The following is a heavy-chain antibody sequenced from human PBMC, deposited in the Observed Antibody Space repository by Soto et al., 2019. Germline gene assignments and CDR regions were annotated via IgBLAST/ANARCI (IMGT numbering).Heavy chain of an antibody. V-gene: IGHV3-21*01. CDR1: VFTFRRNN. J-gene: IGHJ4*02. CDR3: VRGVDDEEGAAETWFYFEN. D-gene: IGHD6-25*01. Sequence: VGSLRLSCASSVFTFRRNNMNCVRQAPGKWLEWVASISSSGDYLYYADSVKGRFIISRDNFQNSLILQMNNLRADDTAVYYCVRGVDDEEGAAETWFYFENGGQGTPVTVS. CDR2: ISSSGDYL.